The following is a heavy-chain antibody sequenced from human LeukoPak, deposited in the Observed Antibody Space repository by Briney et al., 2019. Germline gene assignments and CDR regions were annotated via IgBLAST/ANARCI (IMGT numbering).Heavy chain of an antibody. Sequence: SGGSLRLSCAASGFTFGDYAMHWVRQALGKGLEWVSGISWNSGSIGYADSVKGRFTISRDNAKNSLYLQMNSLRAEDTALYYCAKQPTAHTVTTVFDYWGQGTLDTVSS. J-gene: IGHJ4*02. CDR3: AKQPTAHTVTTVFDY. CDR1: GFTFGDYA. D-gene: IGHD4-17*01. CDR2: ISWNSGSI. V-gene: IGHV3-9*01.